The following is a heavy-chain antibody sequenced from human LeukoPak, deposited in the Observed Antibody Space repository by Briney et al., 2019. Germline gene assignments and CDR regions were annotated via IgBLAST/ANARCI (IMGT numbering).Heavy chain of an antibody. CDR3: ARGMSGVYYYDSSGYYLPQFDY. D-gene: IGHD3-22*01. V-gene: IGHV1-2*02. Sequence: ASVKVSCKASGYTFTGYYMHWVRQAPGQGLEWMGWINPNSGGTNYAQKFQGRVTMTRDTSISTAYMELSRLRSDDTAVYYCARGMSGVYYYDSSGYYLPQFDYWGQGTLVTVSS. J-gene: IGHJ4*02. CDR1: GYTFTGYY. CDR2: INPNSGGT.